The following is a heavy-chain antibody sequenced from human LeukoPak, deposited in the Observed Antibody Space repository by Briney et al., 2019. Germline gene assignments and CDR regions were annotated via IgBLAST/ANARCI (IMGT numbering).Heavy chain of an antibody. CDR1: RFTFSRYA. CDR3: ARDFAGDRDY. J-gene: IGHJ4*02. D-gene: IGHD4-17*01. Sequence: GGSLRLSCAASRFTFSRYAMNWVRQAPGKGLEWVSAISGSGGSTYYADSVKGRFTISRDNSKNTLYLQMNSLRVEDTAVYYCARDFAGDRDYWGQGTLVTVSS. V-gene: IGHV3-23*01. CDR2: ISGSGGST.